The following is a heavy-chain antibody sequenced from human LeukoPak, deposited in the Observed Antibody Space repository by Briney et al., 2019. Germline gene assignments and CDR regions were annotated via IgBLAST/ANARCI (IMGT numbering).Heavy chain of an antibody. J-gene: IGHJ6*03. CDR2: IYTSGST. CDR1: GGSISSSSYY. V-gene: IGHV4-61*02. CDR3: AGGYYYYYYMDV. D-gene: IGHD2-15*01. Sequence: SETLSLTCIVSGGSISSSSYYWGWIRQPAGKGLEWIGRIYTSGSTSYNPSLKSRVTMSVDTSKNQFSLKLSSVTAADTAVYYCAGGYYYYYYMDVWGKGTTVTISS.